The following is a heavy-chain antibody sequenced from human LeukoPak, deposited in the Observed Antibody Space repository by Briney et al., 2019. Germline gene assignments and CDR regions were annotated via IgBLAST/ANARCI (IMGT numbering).Heavy chain of an antibody. Sequence: GGSLRLSCAVSGFTFSSYSMNWVRQAPGKGLEWVSYISSSSSTIYYADSVKGRFTISRDNAKNSLYLQMNSLRAEDTAVYYCARGRTYYDILTGYYKLGDFDYWGQGTLVTVSS. J-gene: IGHJ4*02. CDR3: ARGRTYYDILTGYYKLGDFDY. V-gene: IGHV3-48*04. CDR2: ISSSSSTI. CDR1: GFTFSSYS. D-gene: IGHD3-9*01.